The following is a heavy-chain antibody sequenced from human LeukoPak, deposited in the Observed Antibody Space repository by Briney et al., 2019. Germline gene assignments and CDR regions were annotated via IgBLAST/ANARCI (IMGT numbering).Heavy chain of an antibody. Sequence: GGSLRLPCAASGFTFSSYAMHWVRQAPGKGLEWVAVISYDGSNKYYADSVKGRFTISRDNSKNTLYLQMNSLRAEDTAVYYCARDKAGTMDYWGQGTLVTVSS. CDR3: ARDKAGTMDY. D-gene: IGHD6-19*01. J-gene: IGHJ4*02. V-gene: IGHV3-30*04. CDR2: ISYDGSNK. CDR1: GFTFSSYA.